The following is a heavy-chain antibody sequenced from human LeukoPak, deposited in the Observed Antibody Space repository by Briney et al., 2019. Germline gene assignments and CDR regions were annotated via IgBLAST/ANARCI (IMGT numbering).Heavy chain of an antibody. J-gene: IGHJ6*03. CDR2: IYTSGST. D-gene: IGHD1-26*01. CDR3: ARHKWELHYYYYMDV. Sequence: PSETLSLTCTVSGGSISSGSYYWSWIRQPAGKGLEWIGRIYTSGSTNYNPSLKSRVTISVDTSKNQFSLRLSSVTAADTAVYYCARHKWELHYYYYMDVWGKGTTVTVSS. V-gene: IGHV4-61*02. CDR1: GGSISSGSYY.